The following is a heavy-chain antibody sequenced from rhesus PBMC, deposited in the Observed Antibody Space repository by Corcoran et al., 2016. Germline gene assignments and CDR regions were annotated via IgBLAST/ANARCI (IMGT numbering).Heavy chain of an antibody. V-gene: IGHV3-16*01. D-gene: IGHD6-43*01. Sequence: EVQLVESGGGLVQPGGSLRLSCAASGFTFSNYWMSWVRQGPGKGVKGVGRIKNKANGGTAAYAESVKGRFTISRDDSKNTLYLQMNSLKTEDTAVYYCTSLGIAAASWGQGVLVTVSS. CDR1: GFTFSNYW. CDR2: IKNKANGGTA. J-gene: IGHJ4*01. CDR3: TSLGIAAAS.